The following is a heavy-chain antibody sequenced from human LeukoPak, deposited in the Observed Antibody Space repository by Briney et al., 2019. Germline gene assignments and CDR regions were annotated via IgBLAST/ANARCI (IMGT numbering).Heavy chain of an antibody. CDR1: GFTFSSYA. V-gene: IGHV3-21*01. CDR3: ARGTSNYGGVLDV. J-gene: IGHJ6*02. CDR2: ISVNGHHI. Sequence: PGGSLRLSCAASGFTFSSYAMNWVRQAPGKGLEWVSSISVNGHHIYYADSVKGRFTVSRDNAKKSLYLQMNSLRVEDTAVYYCARGTSNYGGVLDVWGQGTTVTVAS. D-gene: IGHD4-23*01.